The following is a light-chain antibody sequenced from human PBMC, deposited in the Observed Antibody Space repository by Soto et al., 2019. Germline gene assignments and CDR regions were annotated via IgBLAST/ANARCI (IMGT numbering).Light chain of an antibody. CDR2: GSS. V-gene: IGKV3-15*01. CDR1: QSVSSN. Sequence: EIVLTHSPATLSVSPGERATLSCRASQSVSSNLAWYQQKPGQAPRFLIYGSSTRATGIPARFSGSGSGTEFTLTISGLQSEDFAVYYCQQYHEWPRTFGQGTKVDIK. CDR3: QQYHEWPRT. J-gene: IGKJ1*01.